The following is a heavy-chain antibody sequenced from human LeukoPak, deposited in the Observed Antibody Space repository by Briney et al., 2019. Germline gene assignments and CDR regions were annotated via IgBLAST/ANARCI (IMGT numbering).Heavy chain of an antibody. V-gene: IGHV3-53*01. D-gene: IGHD3-9*01. J-gene: IGHJ4*02. CDR2: IYSGGST. CDR1: GFTVSSNY. Sequence: PGGSLRLSCAASGFTVSSNYMSWVRQAPGKGLEWVSVIYSGGSTYYADSVKGRFTISRDNSKNTLYLQMNSLRAEDTAVYYCARDFDRYYFDYWGQGTLVTVSS. CDR3: ARDFDRYYFDY.